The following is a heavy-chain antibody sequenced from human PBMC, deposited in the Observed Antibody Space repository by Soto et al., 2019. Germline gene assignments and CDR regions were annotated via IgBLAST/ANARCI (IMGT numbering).Heavy chain of an antibody. Sequence: XGSLRLSCAASGFTFSSYGMHWVRQAPGKGLEWVAVISYDGSNKYYADSVKGRFTISRDNSKNTLYLQMNSLRAEDTAVYYCAKVLVGYSYGPGDAWGQGTTATVSS. J-gene: IGHJ6*02. CDR3: AKVLVGYSYGPGDA. D-gene: IGHD5-18*01. CDR1: GFTFSSYG. CDR2: ISYDGSNK. V-gene: IGHV3-30*18.